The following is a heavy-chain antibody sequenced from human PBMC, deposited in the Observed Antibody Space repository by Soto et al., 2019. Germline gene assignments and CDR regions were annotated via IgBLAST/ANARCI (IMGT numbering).Heavy chain of an antibody. Sequence: ASVKVSCKVSGYSLTGLSMHWVRQAPGEGLEWMGGFDPEDGEIFYAQKFQGRVTMTEDTSTDTAYMELSSLRSEDTAVYYCAREGRSGWYFFYWGQGTLVTVSS. CDR1: GYSLTGLS. J-gene: IGHJ4*02. D-gene: IGHD6-19*01. CDR3: AREGRSGWYFFY. CDR2: FDPEDGEI. V-gene: IGHV1-24*01.